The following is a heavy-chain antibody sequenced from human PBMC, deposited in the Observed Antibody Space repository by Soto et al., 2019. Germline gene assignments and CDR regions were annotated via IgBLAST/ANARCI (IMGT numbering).Heavy chain of an antibody. D-gene: IGHD3-22*01. V-gene: IGHV4-34*01. CDR3: ARGGLHRGTYYIFDY. CDR2: INHSGTT. J-gene: IGHJ4*02. Sequence: PSETLSLTCAVYGGSFSGYYWTWIRQPPGKGLEWIGEINHSGTTTYNPSLKSRVTISVDTSRDQFSLRLSSVTAADTAVYFCARGGLHRGTYYIFDYWGQGALVTVSS. CDR1: GGSFSGYY.